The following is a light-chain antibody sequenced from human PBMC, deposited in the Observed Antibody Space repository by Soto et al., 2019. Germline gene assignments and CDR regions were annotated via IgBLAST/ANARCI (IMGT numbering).Light chain of an antibody. V-gene: IGKV3-20*01. Sequence: EIVLTQSPGTLSLSPGERATLSCRASQSLSTNSLAWYQQKPGQAPRLLIYGASTRATDIPATFTGSGSGTEFTLTISGLQPEDSATYYCQQYERYSTFGQGTKVDIK. J-gene: IGKJ1*01. CDR3: QQYERYST. CDR2: GAS. CDR1: QSLSTNS.